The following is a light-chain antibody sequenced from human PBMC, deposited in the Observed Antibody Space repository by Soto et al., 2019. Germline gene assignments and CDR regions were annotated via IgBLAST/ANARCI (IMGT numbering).Light chain of an antibody. CDR2: AAS. V-gene: IGKV1D-16*01. CDR1: QDINTW. CDR3: QQYNIYPLT. J-gene: IGKJ4*02. Sequence: DVQMTQSPSSLSASVGDRVTITCRASQDINTWLAWYQQKAEKAPKSLIYAASSLQTGVPSRFSDSQSGTDFTLTIRSLQPEDSATYYCQQYNIYPLTFGGETKVEIK.